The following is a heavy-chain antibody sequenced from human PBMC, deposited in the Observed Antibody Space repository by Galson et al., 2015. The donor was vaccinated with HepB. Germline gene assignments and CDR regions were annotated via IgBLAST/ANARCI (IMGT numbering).Heavy chain of an antibody. CDR2: IIPILGIA. CDR1: GGTFSSYA. D-gene: IGHD3-10*01. Sequence: SVKVSCKASGGTFSSYAISWVRQAPGLGLEWMGRIIPILGIANYAQKFQGRVTITADKSTSTAYMELSSLRSEDTAVYYCARGSYYKALDAFDIWGQGTMVTVSS. V-gene: IGHV1-69*04. CDR3: ARGSYYKALDAFDI. J-gene: IGHJ3*02.